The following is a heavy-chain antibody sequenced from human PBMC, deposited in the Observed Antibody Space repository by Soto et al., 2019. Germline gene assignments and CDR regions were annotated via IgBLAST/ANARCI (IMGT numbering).Heavy chain of an antibody. J-gene: IGHJ4*02. CDR2: IRSKVDGETI. Sequence: EEQLVESGGGLVKPGGSLRLSCAASGFVFSNAWLSWARQAPGKGLEWLGRIRSKVDGETIDYAAPVKGRFRISRDDSKDTVYLQMNGLKIDDTGVYYCSSGITVIRGVKHWGQGTLVTVSS. CDR1: GFVFSNAW. V-gene: IGHV3-15*01. D-gene: IGHD3-10*01. CDR3: SSGITVIRGVKH.